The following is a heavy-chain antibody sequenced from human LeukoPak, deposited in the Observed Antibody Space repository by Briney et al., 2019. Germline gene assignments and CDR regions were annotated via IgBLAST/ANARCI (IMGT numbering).Heavy chain of an antibody. D-gene: IGHD3-10*01. Sequence: GASVKVSCKASGYTFTSYGISWVRQAPGQGLEWMGWISAYNGNTNYAQKLQGRVTMTTDTSTSTAYMELRSLRSDDTAVYYCARIRPRIGYITTVVPYYFDYWGQGTLVTVSS. CDR3: ARIRPRIGYITTVVPYYFDY. CDR1: GYTFTSYG. J-gene: IGHJ4*02. V-gene: IGHV1-18*01. CDR2: ISAYNGNT.